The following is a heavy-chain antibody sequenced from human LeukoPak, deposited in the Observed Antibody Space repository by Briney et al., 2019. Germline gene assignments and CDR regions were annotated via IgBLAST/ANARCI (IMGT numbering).Heavy chain of an antibody. Sequence: GGSLRLSCAASGLTVSSNYMSWVRQAPGKGLESVSVIYSGGDLYYAHSVKGRFTISRDSSKNTLYLQMNSLRVEDTAVYYCARAAGDRIGYFDLWGRGTLVTVSS. J-gene: IGHJ2*01. CDR2: IYSGGDL. CDR3: ARAAGDRIGYFDL. V-gene: IGHV3-53*01. D-gene: IGHD7-27*01. CDR1: GLTVSSNY.